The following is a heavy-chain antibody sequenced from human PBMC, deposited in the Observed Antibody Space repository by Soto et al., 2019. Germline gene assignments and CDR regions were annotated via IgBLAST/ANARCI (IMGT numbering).Heavy chain of an antibody. CDR2: ISSSSSYI. V-gene: IGHV3-21*01. CDR1: GFTFSSYS. CDR3: ARGNEWEPGY. J-gene: IGHJ4*02. Sequence: EVKLVESGGGLVKQGVSLRLSCAASGFTFSSYSMNWVRQAPGKGLEWVSSISSSSSYIYYAYSVKGRFTTSRDNAKNPLYLQMNSMRAEDTAVYYCARGNEWEPGYWGQGTLVIVSS. D-gene: IGHD1-26*01.